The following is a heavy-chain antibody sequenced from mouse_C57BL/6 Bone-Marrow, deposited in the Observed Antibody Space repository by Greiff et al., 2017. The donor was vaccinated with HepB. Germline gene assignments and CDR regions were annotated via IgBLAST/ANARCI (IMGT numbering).Heavy chain of an antibody. J-gene: IGHJ2*01. CDR1: GFNFTDDY. CDR3: TVKQLRLQEY. Sequence: EVKLLQSGAELVRPGASVKLSCTASGFNFTDDYMHWVKQRPEQGLEWIGWIDPENGDTEYASKFKGKATITADTSSNTAYLQLSSLTSEDTAVYYCTVKQLRLQEYWGRGTTLTVS. CDR2: IDPENGDT. V-gene: IGHV14-4*01. D-gene: IGHD3-2*02.